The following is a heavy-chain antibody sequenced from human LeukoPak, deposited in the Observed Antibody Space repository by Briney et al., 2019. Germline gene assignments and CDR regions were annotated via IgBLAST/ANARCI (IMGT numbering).Heavy chain of an antibody. D-gene: IGHD7-27*01. V-gene: IGHV3-53*01. J-gene: IGHJ4*02. CDR1: GFTVSSNY. Sequence: GSLRLSCAASGFTVSSNYMSWVRQAPGKGLEWVSVIYSGGSTYYADSVKGRFTISRDNSKNTLYLQMNSLRAEDTAVYYCARGGLGLTGDFIDYWGQGTLVTVSS. CDR2: IYSGGST. CDR3: ARGGLGLTGDFIDY.